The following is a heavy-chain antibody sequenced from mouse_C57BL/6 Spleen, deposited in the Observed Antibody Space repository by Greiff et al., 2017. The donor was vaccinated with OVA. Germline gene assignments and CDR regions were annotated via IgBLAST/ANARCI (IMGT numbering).Heavy chain of an antibody. V-gene: IGHV2-6*03. CDR3: AGDWLPGALDY. J-gene: IGHJ4*01. CDR1: GFSLTRYG. D-gene: IGHD2-2*01. CDR2: IWSDGST. Sequence: VQRVESGPGLVAPAHSLSITCTVSGFSLTRYGVHWVRQPPGKGLEWLVVIWSDGSTTYNSALQARLSISKDHSNSQVFLKMHSLQTYDPAMFFCAGDWLPGALDYWGQGTSVTVSS.